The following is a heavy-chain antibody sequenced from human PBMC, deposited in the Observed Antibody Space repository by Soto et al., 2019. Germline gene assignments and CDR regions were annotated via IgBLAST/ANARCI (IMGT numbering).Heavy chain of an antibody. CDR2: IYYSGTT. CDR3: ARATCSGGSCYAWGVNDAFDI. D-gene: IGHD2-15*01. Sequence: QVQLQESGPGLVKPSQTLSLTCTVSGGSISSGGYYWSWIRQHPGKGLEWIGYIYYSGTTYYNPSLESRVTISVDTSKNQFSLKLSSVTAADPAVYYCARATCSGGSCYAWGVNDAFDIWGQGTMVTVSS. J-gene: IGHJ3*02. CDR1: GGSISSGGYY. V-gene: IGHV4-31*03.